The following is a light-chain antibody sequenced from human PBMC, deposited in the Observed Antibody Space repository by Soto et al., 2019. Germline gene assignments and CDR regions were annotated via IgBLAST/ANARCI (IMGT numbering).Light chain of an antibody. V-gene: IGLV2-14*01. CDR2: DVN. CDR3: SSYTSSSTLVV. CDR1: SSDVGGYNY. Sequence: QSVLTQPASVSGSPGQSITISCTGTSSDVGGYNYVSWYQQDPGKAPKLMIYDVNNRPSGVSNRFSGSKSGNTASLTISGLQAEDEAYYYCSSYTSSSTLVVFGGGTKVTVL. J-gene: IGLJ2*01.